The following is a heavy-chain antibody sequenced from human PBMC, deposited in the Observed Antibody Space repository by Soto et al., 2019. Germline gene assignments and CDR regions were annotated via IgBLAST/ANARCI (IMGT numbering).Heavy chain of an antibody. V-gene: IGHV3-9*01. CDR3: AKIHVLGATRGYFDS. D-gene: IGHD3-10*02. Sequence: EVHLVESGGGLVQPGRSLRLSCAASGFSFNEYGMYWVRQGPGKGLEWVSGINWNSDSIGYADSVKGRFTISRDNAENSLYLQMNSLRIEDTALYYCAKIHVLGATRGYFDSWGQGTPVTVSS. J-gene: IGHJ4*02. CDR2: INWNSDSI. CDR1: GFSFNEYG.